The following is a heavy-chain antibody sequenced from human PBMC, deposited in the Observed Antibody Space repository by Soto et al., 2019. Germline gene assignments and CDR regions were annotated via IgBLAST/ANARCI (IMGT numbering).Heavy chain of an antibody. D-gene: IGHD6-25*01. J-gene: IGHJ3*02. CDR2: IKGDGSAK. CDR3: ARDVSPGSSGYCLDAFDI. CDR1: GFTFGNYW. V-gene: IGHV3-7*05. Sequence: EVQLVESGGGLVQPGGSLRLSCAASGFTFGNYWMTWVRQAPGKGLEWVANIKGDGSAKSYLDSVRGRFTVSRDNAENSLVLQMNILRAEDTALYYCARDVSPGSSGYCLDAFDIWGQGTMVTVS.